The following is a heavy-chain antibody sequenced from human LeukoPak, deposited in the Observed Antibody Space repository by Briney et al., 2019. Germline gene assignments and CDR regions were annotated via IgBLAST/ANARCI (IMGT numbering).Heavy chain of an antibody. J-gene: IGHJ5*02. V-gene: IGHV3-74*01. Sequence: PGGSLRLSCAASGFTFSSYWMHWVRQAPGKGLVWVSRINSDGSSTSYADSVKGRFTISRDNAKNTLYLQMNSLRAEDTAVYYCARSPFLVKGILSYNWFDPWGQGTLVSVSS. CDR1: GFTFSSYW. CDR2: INSDGSST. CDR3: ARSPFLVKGILSYNWFDP. D-gene: IGHD2/OR15-2a*01.